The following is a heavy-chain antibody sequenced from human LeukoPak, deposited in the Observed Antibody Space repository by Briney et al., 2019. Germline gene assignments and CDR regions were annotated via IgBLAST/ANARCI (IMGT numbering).Heavy chain of an antibody. V-gene: IGHV3-33*01. CDR3: ARDGNIVVVPAAIYYYYYMDV. D-gene: IGHD2-2*01. CDR2: IWYDGSNK. CDR1: GFTFSSYG. Sequence: GGSLRLSCAASGFTFSSYGMHWVRQAPGKGLEWVAVIWYDGSNKYYTDSVKGRFTISRDNSKNMLYLQMNSLRAEDTAVYYCARDGNIVVVPAAIYYYYYMDVWGKGTTVTVSS. J-gene: IGHJ6*03.